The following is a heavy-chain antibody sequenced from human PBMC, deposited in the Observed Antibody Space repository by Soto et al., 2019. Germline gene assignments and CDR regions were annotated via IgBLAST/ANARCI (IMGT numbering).Heavy chain of an antibody. Sequence: SETLSLTCAVYGGSFSGFYWSWIRQPPGKGLEWIGEINHSGSTNYNPSLKSRVTISVDTSKNQFSLKLSSVTAADTAVYYCARGSAAGLYYYYYMDVWGKGTTVTVSS. V-gene: IGHV4-34*01. J-gene: IGHJ6*03. CDR3: ARGSAAGLYYYYYMDV. CDR1: GGSFSGFY. D-gene: IGHD6-13*01. CDR2: INHSGST.